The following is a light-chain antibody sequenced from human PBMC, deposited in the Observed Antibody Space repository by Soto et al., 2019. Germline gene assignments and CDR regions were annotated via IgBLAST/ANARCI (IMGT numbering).Light chain of an antibody. J-gene: IGKJ3*01. Sequence: EIVMTQSPATLSVSPGERATLSCRASQSVSGNLAWYQQKPGQAPRLLIYAASTRATGIPARFSGSGSGTQFTLTISSLQSEDFAVYYCQQYNNWPPITFGPGTKVDIK. CDR3: QQYNNWPPIT. CDR1: QSVSGN. V-gene: IGKV3-15*01. CDR2: AAS.